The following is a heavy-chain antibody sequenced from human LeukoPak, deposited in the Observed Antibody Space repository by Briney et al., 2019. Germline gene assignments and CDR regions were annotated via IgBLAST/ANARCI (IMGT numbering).Heavy chain of an antibody. D-gene: IGHD2-2*01. V-gene: IGHV4-59*05. CDR2: IYYSGST. CDR3: ASRDPTKGAFDY. Sequence: SETLSLTCTVSGGSTSSYYWSWIRQPPGKGLEWIGSIYYSGSTYYSQSLKSRVTISVDTSKNQFSLRLSSVTAADTAIYYCASRDPTKGAFDYWGQGTLVTVSS. J-gene: IGHJ4*02. CDR1: GGSTSSYY.